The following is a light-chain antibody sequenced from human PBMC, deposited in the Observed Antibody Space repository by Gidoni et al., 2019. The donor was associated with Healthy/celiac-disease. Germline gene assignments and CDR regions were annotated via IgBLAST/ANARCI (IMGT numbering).Light chain of an antibody. Sequence: DIMLTQSPGTLSWSPGERATLSCRASQSVSSSYLACYQQKPGQAPRLLIYGASSRATGIPDRFSGSGSGTDFTLTISRLEPEDFAVYYCQQYGSSPGTFGQGTKVEIK. V-gene: IGKV3-20*01. J-gene: IGKJ1*01. CDR3: QQYGSSPGT. CDR1: QSVSSSY. CDR2: GAS.